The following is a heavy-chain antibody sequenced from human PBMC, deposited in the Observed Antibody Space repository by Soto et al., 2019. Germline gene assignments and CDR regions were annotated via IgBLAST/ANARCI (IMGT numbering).Heavy chain of an antibody. D-gene: IGHD1-7*01. CDR2: IIPVFGSA. CDR3: ARDDGWNYRYYDMEV. J-gene: IGHJ6*02. V-gene: IGHV1-69*01. CDR1: EFTFSGYV. Sequence: QVQLVESGGGVVQPGSSLRLSCEASEFTFSGYVIHWVRQAPGKGLEWMGGIIPVFGSANYAQKFQGRVTITADESTSTAYMELSSLRSQDTAVYFCARDDGWNYRYYDMEVWGQGTTVTVSS.